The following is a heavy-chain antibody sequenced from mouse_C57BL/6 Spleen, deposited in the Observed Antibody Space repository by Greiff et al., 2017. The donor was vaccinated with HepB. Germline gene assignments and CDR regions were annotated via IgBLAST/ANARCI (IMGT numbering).Heavy chain of an antibody. CDR2: IYPGDGDT. CDR1: GYAFSSSW. V-gene: IGHV1-82*01. D-gene: IGHD2-1*01. J-gene: IGHJ4*01. Sequence: VQVVESGPELVKPGASVKISCKASGYAFSSSWMNWVKQRPGKGLEWIGRIYPGDGDTNYNGKFKGKATLTADKSSSTAYMQLSSLTSEDSAVYFCARCDGNYDYYAMDYWGQGTSVTVSS. CDR3: ARCDGNYDYYAMDY.